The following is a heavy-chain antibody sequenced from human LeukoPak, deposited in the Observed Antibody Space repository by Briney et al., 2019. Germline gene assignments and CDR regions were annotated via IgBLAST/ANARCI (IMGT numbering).Heavy chain of an antibody. CDR2: INHSGST. J-gene: IGHJ3*02. D-gene: IGHD3-22*01. V-gene: IGHV4-34*01. Sequence: SETLSLTCAVYGGSFSGYYWSCIRQRPGKGLEWIGEINHSGSTNYNPSLKSRVTISVDTSKNQFSLKLSSVTAADTAVYYCARGRGVTMIVVVTPRAFDIWGQGTMVIVSS. CDR3: ARGRGVTMIVVVTPRAFDI. CDR1: GGSFSGYY.